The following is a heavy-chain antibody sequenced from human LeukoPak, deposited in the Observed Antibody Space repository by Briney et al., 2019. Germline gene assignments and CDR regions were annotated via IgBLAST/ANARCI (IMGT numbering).Heavy chain of an antibody. J-gene: IGHJ4*02. CDR2: IYTSGST. D-gene: IGHD5-18*01. V-gene: IGHV4-61*02. CDR3: AREDTAMVGH. Sequence: SQTLSLTCTVSGGSISSGSYYWSWIRQPAGKGLEWIGRIYTSGSTNYNPSLKSRVTISVDTSKNQFSLKLSSVTAADTAVYYCAREDTAMVGHWGQGTLVTVSS. CDR1: GGSISSGSYY.